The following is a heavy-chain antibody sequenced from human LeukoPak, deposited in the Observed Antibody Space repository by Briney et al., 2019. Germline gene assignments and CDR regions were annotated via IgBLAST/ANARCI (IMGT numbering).Heavy chain of an antibody. J-gene: IGHJ4*02. V-gene: IGHV1-69*04. CDR3: AREGPAAAESPFDY. CDR2: IIPILGIA. CDR1: GGTFSSYA. Sequence: SVKVSCKASGGTFSSYAISWVRQAPGQGLEWTGMIIPILGIANYAQKFQGRVTITADKSTSTAYMELSSLRSEDTAVYYCAREGPAAAESPFDYWGQGTLVTVSS. D-gene: IGHD6-13*01.